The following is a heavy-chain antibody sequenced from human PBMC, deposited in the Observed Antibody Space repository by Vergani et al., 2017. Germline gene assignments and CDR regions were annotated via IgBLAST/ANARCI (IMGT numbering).Heavy chain of an antibody. CDR3: ARAHTEFWSGYGGPREGYFDY. CDR2: IYYSGST. V-gene: IGHV4-59*01. CDR1: GGSLSSYY. J-gene: IGHJ4*02. D-gene: IGHD3-3*01. Sequence: QVQLQQWGAGLLKPSETLSLTCTVSGGSLSSYYWSWIRQPPGKGLEWIGYIYYSGSTNYNPALKSRVTISVDTSKNQFSLKLSSVTAADTAVYYCARAHTEFWSGYGGPREGYFDYWGQGTLVTVSS.